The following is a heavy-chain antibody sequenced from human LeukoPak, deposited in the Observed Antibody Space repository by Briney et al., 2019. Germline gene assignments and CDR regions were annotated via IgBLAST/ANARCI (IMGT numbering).Heavy chain of an antibody. Sequence: SVKVSCKASGGTFISYAISWVRQAPGQGLEWMGGIIPIFGTANYAQKFQGRVTITADESTSTAYMEPSSLRSEDTAVYYCARDYYGSGSYLGYYYGMDVWGQGTTVTVSS. CDR2: IIPIFGTA. CDR3: ARDYYGSGSYLGYYYGMDV. V-gene: IGHV1-69*13. CDR1: GGTFISYA. D-gene: IGHD3-10*01. J-gene: IGHJ6*02.